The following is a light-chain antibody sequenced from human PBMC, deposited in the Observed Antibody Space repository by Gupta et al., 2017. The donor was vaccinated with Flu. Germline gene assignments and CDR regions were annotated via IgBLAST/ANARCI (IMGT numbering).Light chain of an antibody. CDR3: QVWASGTVV. CDR1: NFGDKN. CDR2: RDI. V-gene: IGLV3-9*01. Sequence: GRDNFGDKNVNWYQQKPGQAPVLVIYRDIDRPSGIPERFSGSISGNTATLTISGAQAGDEADYFCQVWASGTVVFGGGTQLTV. J-gene: IGLJ2*01.